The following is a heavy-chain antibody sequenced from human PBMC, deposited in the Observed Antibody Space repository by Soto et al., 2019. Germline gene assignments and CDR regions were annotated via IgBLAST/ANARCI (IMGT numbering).Heavy chain of an antibody. CDR3: ARDLSPTELGLRHYYGMDV. V-gene: IGHV1-69*13. CDR1: GGTFSSYA. D-gene: IGHD7-27*01. CDR2: IIPIIGPA. Sequence: SVKVSCKASGGTFSSYAISWVRQAPGRGLEWMGGIIPIIGPANYAQKFQGRVTITADESTSTAYMELSRLRSEDTAVYYCARDLSPTELGLRHYYGMDVWGQGTTVTVSS. J-gene: IGHJ6*02.